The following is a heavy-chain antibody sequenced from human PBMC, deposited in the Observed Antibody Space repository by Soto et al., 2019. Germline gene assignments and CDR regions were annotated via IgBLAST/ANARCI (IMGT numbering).Heavy chain of an antibody. CDR2: IRGFSPYT. CDR1: GFTFRTYT. V-gene: IGHV3-21*01. CDR3: ARDRGYDAHDYYYNAMDV. Sequence: GGSMRLSCISSGFTFRTYTMNWVSQAHGKGLEWVSGIRGFSPYTFYAESVKGRFTISRDNAKNSLYLQMDSLRAEDTAVYYCARDRGYDAHDYYYNAMDVWGQGTTVTVSS. D-gene: IGHD3-10*01. J-gene: IGHJ6*02.